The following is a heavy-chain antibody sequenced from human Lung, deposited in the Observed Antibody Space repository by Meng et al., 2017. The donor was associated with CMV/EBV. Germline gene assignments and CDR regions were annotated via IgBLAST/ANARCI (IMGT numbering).Heavy chain of an antibody. V-gene: IGHV3-23*03. J-gene: IGHJ4*02. CDR2: IYWDGVET. CDR1: GFTLSSHA. Sequence: GGSLRLXXATSGFTLSSHAMSWVRQAPGKGLEWVSVIYWDGVETYYADSVRGRFTTFRDNSKNMVFLQMNSLRAEDTAVYYCAKDDNGYTGEGGYWGQGTXVTVSS. D-gene: IGHD5-24*01. CDR3: AKDDNGYTGEGGY.